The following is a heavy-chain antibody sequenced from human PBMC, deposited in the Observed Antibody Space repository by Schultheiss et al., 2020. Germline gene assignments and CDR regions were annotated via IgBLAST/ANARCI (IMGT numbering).Heavy chain of an antibody. Sequence: GESLKISCKGSGYSFTSYWIGWVRQMPGKGLEWMGIIYPGDSDTRYSPSFQGQVTISADKSISTAYLQWSSLKASDTAMYYCARVYDSSGYYNYFDYWGQGTLVTVSA. J-gene: IGHJ4*02. CDR1: GYSFTSYW. D-gene: IGHD3-22*01. V-gene: IGHV5-51*01. CDR2: IYPGDSDT. CDR3: ARVYDSSGYYNYFDY.